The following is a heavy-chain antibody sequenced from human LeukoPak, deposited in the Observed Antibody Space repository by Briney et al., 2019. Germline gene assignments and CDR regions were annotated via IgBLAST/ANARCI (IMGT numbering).Heavy chain of an antibody. D-gene: IGHD1-26*01. J-gene: IGHJ4*02. CDR2: IIPILGIA. CDR3: ARVPGPYSGSYGPRD. V-gene: IGHV1-69*04. CDR1: GGTFSSYA. Sequence: SVKVSCKASGGTFSSYAISWVRQAPGQGLERMGTIIPILGIANYAQKFQGRVTITVDKSTSTAYMELSRLRSEDTAVYYCARVPGPYSGSYGPRDWGQGTLVTVSS.